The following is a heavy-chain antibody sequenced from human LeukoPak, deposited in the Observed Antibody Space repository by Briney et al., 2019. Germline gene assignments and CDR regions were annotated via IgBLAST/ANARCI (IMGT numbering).Heavy chain of an antibody. D-gene: IGHD2-15*01. V-gene: IGHV1-69*06. CDR3: ARDRLAPGVVVAAIIRKIPPGNYYYYYMDV. Sequence: SVKVSCKASGGTFSSYAISWVRQAPGQGLEWMGRIIPIFGTANYAQKFQGRVTITADKSTSTAYMELSSLRSEDTAVYYCARDRLAPGVVVAAIIRKIPPGNYYYYYMDVWGKGTTVTVSS. CDR2: IIPIFGTA. CDR1: GGTFSSYA. J-gene: IGHJ6*03.